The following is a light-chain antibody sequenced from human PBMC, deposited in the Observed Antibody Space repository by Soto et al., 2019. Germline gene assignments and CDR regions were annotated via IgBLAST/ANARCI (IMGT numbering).Light chain of an antibody. CDR1: QSISSW. V-gene: IGKV1-5*01. CDR2: DAS. J-gene: IGKJ1*01. Sequence: DIQMTQSPSTLSASVGDRVTITCRASQSISSWLAWYQQKPGKAPKLLIYDASSLESGVPSRFSGSGSGTEFTLTISSLQPADFATYYCQQYNSYLTWTFGQGTKVEIK. CDR3: QQYNSYLTWT.